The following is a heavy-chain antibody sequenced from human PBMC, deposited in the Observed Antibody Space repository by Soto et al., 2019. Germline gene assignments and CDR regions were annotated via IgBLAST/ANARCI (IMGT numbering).Heavy chain of an antibody. D-gene: IGHD1-26*01. Sequence: QLQLQESGPGLVKPSETLSLTCTVSGGSISSSSYYWGWIRQSPGKGLEWIGNIYYSGSTYYNPSLSGRVTIAVDTSKNPFSLKLSSVTAADTAVYYCARRGGSSPFDYWGQGTLVTVSS. CDR2: IYYSGST. V-gene: IGHV4-39*01. J-gene: IGHJ4*02. CDR1: GGSISSSSYY. CDR3: ARRGGSSPFDY.